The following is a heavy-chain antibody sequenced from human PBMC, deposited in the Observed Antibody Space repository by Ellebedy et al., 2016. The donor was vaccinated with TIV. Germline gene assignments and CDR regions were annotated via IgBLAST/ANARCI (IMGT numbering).Heavy chain of an antibody. Sequence: AASVKVSCKASGYTFTSYGISWVRQAPGQGLEWMGWISAYNGNTNYAQKLQGRVTMTTDTSTSTAYMELRSLRSDDTAVYYCARDSWDEDYYESSGYPTDYWGQGTLVTVSS. CDR2: ISAYNGNT. CDR1: GYTFTSYG. D-gene: IGHD3-22*01. V-gene: IGHV1-18*04. J-gene: IGHJ4*02. CDR3: ARDSWDEDYYESSGYPTDY.